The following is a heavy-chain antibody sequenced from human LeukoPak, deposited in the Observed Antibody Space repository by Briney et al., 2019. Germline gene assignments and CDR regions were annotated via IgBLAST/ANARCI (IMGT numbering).Heavy chain of an antibody. Sequence: GGSLRLSCAASGFTVSSNYMSWVRQAPGKGLEWVSIIYSGGSTYYADSVKGRFTISRDNSKNTLYLQMNSLRAEDTAVYYCARLPDSSSWYNYYFDYWGQGTLVTVSS. CDR3: ARLPDSSSWYNYYFDY. V-gene: IGHV3-66*04. D-gene: IGHD6-13*01. CDR2: IYSGGST. CDR1: GFTVSSNY. J-gene: IGHJ4*02.